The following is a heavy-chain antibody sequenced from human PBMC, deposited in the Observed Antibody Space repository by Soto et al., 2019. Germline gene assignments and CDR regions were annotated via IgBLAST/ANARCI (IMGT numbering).Heavy chain of an antibody. CDR2: IIPIFGTA. V-gene: IGHV1-69*13. D-gene: IGHD4-17*01. CDR1: GGTFSSYA. Sequence: ASVKVSCKASGGTFSSYAISWVRQAPGQGLEWMGGIIPIFGTANYAQKFQGRVTITADESTSTAYMELSSLRSEDTAVYYCARDNYGDGYYFDYWGQGTLVTVPQ. CDR3: ARDNYGDGYYFDY. J-gene: IGHJ4*02.